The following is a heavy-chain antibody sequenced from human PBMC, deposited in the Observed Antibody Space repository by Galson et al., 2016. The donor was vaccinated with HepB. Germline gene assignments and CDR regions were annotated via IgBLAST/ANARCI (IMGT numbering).Heavy chain of an antibody. CDR1: GFTFSSYG. D-gene: IGHD3-10*01. CDR3: AKDPRRITMVRGVISYYYYGMDV. V-gene: IGHV3-33*06. J-gene: IGHJ6*02. CDR2: IWHDGNNK. Sequence: SLRLSCAASGFTFSSYGTHWLRQAPGKGLEWVAVIWHDGNNKYYADSVKGRFTISRDNSKNTLYLQMNSLRAEDTAVYYCAKDPRRITMVRGVISYYYYGMDVWGQGTTVTVSS.